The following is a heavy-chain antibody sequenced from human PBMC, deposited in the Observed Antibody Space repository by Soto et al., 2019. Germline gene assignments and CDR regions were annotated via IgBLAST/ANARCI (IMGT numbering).Heavy chain of an antibody. D-gene: IGHD6-13*01. CDR1: GYTFTNYY. CDR3: ARVKAAAGTNYYYGMDV. CDR2: ISPSGGST. Sequence: QVQLVQSGAEVKKPGASVKVSCKASGYTFTNYYIHWVRQAPGQGLEWMGIISPSGGSTNYAQKFPGRVTMTRDTSTTTVYMELSSLRFEDTAVYYCARVKAAAGTNYYYGMDVWGQGTTVTVSS. J-gene: IGHJ6*02. V-gene: IGHV1-46*01.